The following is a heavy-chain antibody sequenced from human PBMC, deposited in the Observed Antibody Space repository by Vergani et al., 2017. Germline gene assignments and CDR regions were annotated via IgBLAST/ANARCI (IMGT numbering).Heavy chain of an antibody. D-gene: IGHD3-10*01. CDR2: IIPIFGTA. V-gene: IGHV1-69*01. CDR1: GGTFSSYA. J-gene: IGHJ6*03. Sequence: QVQLVQSGAEVKKPGSSVKVSCKASGGTFSSYAISWVRQAPGQGLEWMGGIIPIFGTANYAQKFQGRVTITADESTSTAYMKLSSLRSEDTAVYYCARDEIWFGELWRRGVNYYYMDVWGKGTTVTVSS. CDR3: ARDEIWFGELWRRGVNYYYMDV.